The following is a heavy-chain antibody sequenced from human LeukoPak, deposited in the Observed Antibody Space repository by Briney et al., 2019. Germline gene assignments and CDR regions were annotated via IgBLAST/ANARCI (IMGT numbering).Heavy chain of an antibody. CDR2: INHSGST. V-gene: IGHV4-34*01. CDR1: GGSFSGYY. Sequence: SETLSLTCAVYGGSFSGYYWSWIRQPPGKGLEWIGEINHSGSTNYNPSLKSRVTISVDTSKNQFSLKLSSVTAADTAVYYCARVISGSYYLFDYWGQGTLVTVSS. D-gene: IGHD1-26*01. CDR3: ARVISGSYYLFDY. J-gene: IGHJ4*02.